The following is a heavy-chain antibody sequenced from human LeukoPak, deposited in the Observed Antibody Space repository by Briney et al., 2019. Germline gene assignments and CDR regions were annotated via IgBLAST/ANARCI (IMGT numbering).Heavy chain of an antibody. CDR3: ARRRTSTNSYPS. CDR1: GFTFSNSA. J-gene: IGHJ4*02. V-gene: IGHV3-64*04. D-gene: IGHD3-16*01. CDR2: VSSNGHST. Sequence: GGSLRLSCAASGFTFSNSAMHCVRQVPGKGLEYVSAVSSNGHSTYYADSVKGRFTISRDNSKNSVYLQMNSLRAEDTAVYYWARRRTSTNSYPSWGQGAVVTVS.